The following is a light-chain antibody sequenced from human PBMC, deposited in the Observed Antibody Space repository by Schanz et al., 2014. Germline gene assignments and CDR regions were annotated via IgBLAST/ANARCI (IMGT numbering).Light chain of an antibody. CDR2: GAS. J-gene: IGKJ1*01. CDR1: QSVSSSY. Sequence: EIVLTQSPGTLSLSPGERATLSCRASQSVSSSYLAWYQQKPGQAPRLLIYGASSRATGIPDRSSGSGSGTDFTLTISRLEPEDCAEYYCHQYGSSPGTFGQGNKVEIK. CDR3: HQYGSSPGT. V-gene: IGKV3-20*01.